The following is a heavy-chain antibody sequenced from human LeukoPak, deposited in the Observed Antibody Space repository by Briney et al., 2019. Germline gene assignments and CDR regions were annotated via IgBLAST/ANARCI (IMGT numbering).Heavy chain of an antibody. D-gene: IGHD6-13*01. CDR1: GFTFSSYN. Sequence: GGSLRLSCAASGFTFSSYNMNWVRQAPGKGLEWVAFIRYDGSNKYYADSVKGRFTISRDNSKNTLYLQMNSLRAEDTAVYYCAIRPIAAAGLQVQHWGQGTLVTVSS. CDR3: AIRPIAAAGLQVQH. CDR2: IRYDGSNK. J-gene: IGHJ1*01. V-gene: IGHV3-30*02.